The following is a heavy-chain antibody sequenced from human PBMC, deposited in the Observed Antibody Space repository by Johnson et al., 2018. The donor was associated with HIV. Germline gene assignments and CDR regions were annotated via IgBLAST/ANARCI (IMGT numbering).Heavy chain of an antibody. V-gene: IGHV3-11*01. CDR3: ARWIRYCGGDCYDVFDI. J-gene: IGHJ3*02. Sequence: SYISSSGTTVYYADSVKGRFTISRDNAKNSLYLQMNSLRAEDTALYYCARWIRYCGGDCYDVFDIWGQGTMVTVSS. CDR2: ISSSGTTV. D-gene: IGHD2-21*02.